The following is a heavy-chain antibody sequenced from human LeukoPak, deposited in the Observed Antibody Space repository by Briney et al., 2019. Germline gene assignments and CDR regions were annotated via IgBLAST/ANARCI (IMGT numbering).Heavy chain of an antibody. Sequence: GCCLRLSWAASAFTFSVYEMNSVCQAPRKWLECVSYISSIGSTIYYADSVKGRLTISRDSANITLYLKMHMLITQFTAVYSCAREHAFSFDIWGQGTMVTVSS. V-gene: IGHV3-48*03. CDR1: AFTFSVYE. CDR3: AREHAFSFDI. CDR2: ISSIGSTI. J-gene: IGHJ3*02.